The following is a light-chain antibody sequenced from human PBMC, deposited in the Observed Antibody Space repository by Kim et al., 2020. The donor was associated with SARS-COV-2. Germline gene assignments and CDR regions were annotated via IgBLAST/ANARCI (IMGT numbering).Light chain of an antibody. CDR3: QQSYSTPYT. CDR2: AAA. Sequence: DIQMTQSPSSLSASVGDRVSITCRASQSVNQFLNWYQQEAGKAPKLLIYAAATLQSGVPTRFSGSGSETEFTLTISSLQAEDFATYYGQQSYSTPYTFGQGTKLEI. V-gene: IGKV1-39*01. CDR1: QSVNQF. J-gene: IGKJ2*01.